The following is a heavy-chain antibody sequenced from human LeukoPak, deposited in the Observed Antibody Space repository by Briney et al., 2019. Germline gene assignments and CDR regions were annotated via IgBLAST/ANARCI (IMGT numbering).Heavy chain of an antibody. CDR1: GFTFCSYW. Sequence: GGSLRLSCSASGFTFCSYWMHWVRQAPGEGLVWVSRIKGDGSVTWYADSAKGRFTISRDNAKNMLYLQMNSLRDEDTAVYFCARDHDAVGTTIDHWGQGTLVTVSS. CDR3: ARDHDAVGTTIDH. J-gene: IGHJ4*02. CDR2: IKGDGSVT. D-gene: IGHD1-14*01. V-gene: IGHV3-74*01.